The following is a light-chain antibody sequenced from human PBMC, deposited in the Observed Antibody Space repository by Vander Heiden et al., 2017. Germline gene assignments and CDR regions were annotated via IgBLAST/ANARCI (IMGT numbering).Light chain of an antibody. V-gene: IGKV1-5*03. CDR2: KAS. J-gene: IGKJ1*01. CDR1: QNIGDW. Sequence: DIPMTQSPSTLSASVGDRVTITCRASQNIGDWLAWYQQKPGKVPQVLIYKASSLESGVPSRFSGSGSGTEFTLTISSLQPDDFATYYCQQYQSYWTFGQGTKVEVK. CDR3: QQYQSYWT.